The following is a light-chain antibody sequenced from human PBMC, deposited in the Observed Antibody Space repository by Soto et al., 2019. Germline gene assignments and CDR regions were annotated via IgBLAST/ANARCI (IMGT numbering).Light chain of an antibody. CDR3: QQYGSSPRT. Sequence: IVLTQSPGTLSLSPGERATLSCRASQSISSSYLAWYQQKPGQAPRLLIYGASTRATGIPDRFSGSGSGTDFTLTISRLESEDFAVYYCQQYGSSPRTFGQGTKVDIK. V-gene: IGKV3-20*01. CDR2: GAS. CDR1: QSISSSY. J-gene: IGKJ1*01.